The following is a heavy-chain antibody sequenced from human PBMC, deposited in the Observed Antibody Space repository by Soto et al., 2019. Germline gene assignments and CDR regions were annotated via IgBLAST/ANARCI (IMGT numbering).Heavy chain of an antibody. CDR1: GGSISSYY. CDR3: ARVDYYYYYMDV. J-gene: IGHJ6*03. V-gene: IGHV4-59*01. Sequence: SETLSLTCTVSGGSISSYYWSWIRQPPGKGLEWIGYIYYSGSTNYNPSLKSRVTISVDTSKNQFSLKLSSVAAADTAVYYCARVDYYYYYMDVWGKGTTVTVS. CDR2: IYYSGST.